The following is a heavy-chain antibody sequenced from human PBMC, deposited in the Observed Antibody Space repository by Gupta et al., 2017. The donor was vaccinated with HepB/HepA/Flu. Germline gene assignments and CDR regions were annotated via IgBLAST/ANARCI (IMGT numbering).Heavy chain of an antibody. J-gene: IGHJ6*02. V-gene: IGHV3-30*18. Sequence: QVQLVESGGGVVQPGRSLRLSCAASGFTFSSYGRHWARQAPGKGLEWVAVISYDGSNKYYADSVKGRFTISRDNSKNTLYLQMNSLRAEDTAVYYCAKDLSRPAAYYYGMDVWGQGTTVTVSS. CDR2: ISYDGSNK. CDR1: GFTFSSYG. CDR3: AKDLSRPAAYYYGMDV. D-gene: IGHD6-13*01.